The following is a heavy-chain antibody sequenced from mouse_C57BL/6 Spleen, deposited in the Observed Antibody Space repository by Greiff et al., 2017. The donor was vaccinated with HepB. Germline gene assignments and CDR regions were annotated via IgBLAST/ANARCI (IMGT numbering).Heavy chain of an antibody. D-gene: IGHD3-2*02. CDR3: APRSSGYVDY. Sequence: QVQLQQSGAELVKPGASVKLSCKASGYTFTSYWMQWVKQRPGQGLEWIGEIDPSDSYTNYNQKFKGKATLTVDTSSSTAYMQLSSLTSEDSAVYYCAPRSSGYVDYWGQGTTLTVSS. V-gene: IGHV1-50*01. J-gene: IGHJ2*01. CDR1: GYTFTSYW. CDR2: IDPSDSYT.